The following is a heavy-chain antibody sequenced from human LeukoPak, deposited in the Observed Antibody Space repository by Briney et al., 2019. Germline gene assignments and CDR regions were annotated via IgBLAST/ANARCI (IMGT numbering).Heavy chain of an antibody. V-gene: IGHV3-30-3*01. CDR1: GFTFSSYA. J-gene: IGHJ4*02. D-gene: IGHD3-22*01. CDR2: ISYDGSNK. CDR3: ARAYYYDSSGPEGY. Sequence: GGSLRLSCAASGFTFSSYAMHWVRQAPGKGLEWVAVISYDGSNKYYADSVKGRFTISRDNSKNTLYLQMNSLRAEDTAVYYCARAYYYDSSGPEGYWGQGTLVTVSS.